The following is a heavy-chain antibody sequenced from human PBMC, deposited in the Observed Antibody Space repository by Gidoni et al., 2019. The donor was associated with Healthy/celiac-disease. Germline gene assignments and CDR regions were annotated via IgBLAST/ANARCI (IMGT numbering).Heavy chain of an antibody. J-gene: IGHJ2*01. Sequence: EVQLVEAGGGLVQPGRSLRHSCHAAGVTCDDYAVPWVRQAPGKGLECVSGISWNSGSIVYADSVKGRFTISRDNAKNSLYLQMNSLRAEDTAFYYCAKGGDGGQYGDYHNWYFDLWGRGTLVTVSS. V-gene: IGHV3-9*01. CDR2: ISWNSGSI. CDR1: GVTCDDYA. D-gene: IGHD4-17*01. CDR3: AKGGDGGQYGDYHNWYFDL.